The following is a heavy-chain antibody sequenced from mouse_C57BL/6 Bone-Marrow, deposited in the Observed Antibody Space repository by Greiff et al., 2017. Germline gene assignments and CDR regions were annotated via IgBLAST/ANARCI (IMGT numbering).Heavy chain of an antibody. CDR2: IDPSDSYT. CDR3: ARGYYYGSSSKWYFDV. CDR1: GYTFTSYW. J-gene: IGHJ1*03. V-gene: IGHV1-69*01. Sequence: QVQLQQPGAELVMPGASVKLSCKASGYTFTSYWMHWVKQRPGQGLEWIGEIDPSDSYTNYNQKFKGKATLTVDKSSSTAYMQLSSLTSEYSAVYYCARGYYYGSSSKWYFDVWGTGTTVTVSS. D-gene: IGHD1-1*01.